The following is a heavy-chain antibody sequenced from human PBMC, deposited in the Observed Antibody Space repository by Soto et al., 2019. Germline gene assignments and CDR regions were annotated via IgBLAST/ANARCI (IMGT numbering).Heavy chain of an antibody. CDR2: IYWDDDK. Sequence: QVTLKESGPTLVKPTQTLTLTCTFSGFSLSASGVAVGWIRQPPGKALEWLALIYWDDDKRYSPSLKSRLTITKDTSQTQVVLTITNMDPVDTATYYCAHSHIVVSGTRGFAWFDPWGQGTLVTVSS. V-gene: IGHV2-5*02. J-gene: IGHJ5*02. CDR1: GFSLSASGVA. CDR3: AHSHIVVSGTRGFAWFDP. D-gene: IGHD6-19*01.